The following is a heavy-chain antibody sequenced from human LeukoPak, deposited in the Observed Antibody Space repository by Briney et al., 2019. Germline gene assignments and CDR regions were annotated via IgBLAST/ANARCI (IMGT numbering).Heavy chain of an antibody. Sequence: SGGSLRLSCAASGFTFSSYAMSWVRQAPGKGLEWVSAISGSGGSTYYADSVKGRFSISRDNSKNTLYLQMNSLRAEDTAVYYCAKAGRYSSSCYVDYWGQGTLVTVSS. CDR1: GFTFSSYA. D-gene: IGHD6-6*01. V-gene: IGHV3-23*01. J-gene: IGHJ4*02. CDR3: AKAGRYSSSCYVDY. CDR2: ISGSGGST.